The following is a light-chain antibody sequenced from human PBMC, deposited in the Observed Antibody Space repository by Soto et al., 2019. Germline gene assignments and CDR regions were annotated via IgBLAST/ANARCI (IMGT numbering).Light chain of an antibody. Sequence: DIVLTQSPVTLYLSPGERATLSCGASQSIRSNYVAWYQQKPGQAPRLLIYGASSRATGIPDRFSGSGSGTDFTLTISRLEPEDFAVYYCQQYGSSRGTFGQGTKVDIK. CDR2: GAS. CDR3: QQYGSSRGT. J-gene: IGKJ1*01. V-gene: IGKV3-20*01. CDR1: QSIRSNY.